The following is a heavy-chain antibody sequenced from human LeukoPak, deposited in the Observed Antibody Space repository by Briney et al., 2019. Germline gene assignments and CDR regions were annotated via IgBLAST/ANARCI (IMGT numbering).Heavy chain of an antibody. D-gene: IGHD6-25*01. J-gene: IGHJ4*02. V-gene: IGHV1-46*01. CDR2: INPSGGST. CDR1: GYTFTSYY. Sequence: ASVKVSCKASGYTFTSYYMHWVRQAPGQGLEWMGIINPSGGSTSYAQKFQGRVTMTRDTSTSAVYMELSSLRSEDTAVYYCAKSTARYYFDYWGQGTLVTVSS. CDR3: AKSTARYYFDY.